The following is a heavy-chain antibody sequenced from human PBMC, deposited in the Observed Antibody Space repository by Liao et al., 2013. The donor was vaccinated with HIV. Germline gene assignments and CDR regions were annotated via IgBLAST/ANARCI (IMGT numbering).Heavy chain of an antibody. CDR2: IHDSGST. J-gene: IGHJ6*01. Sequence: QVQLQESGPGLVKPSQTLSLTCTVSGGSIITGDNYWSWIRQSPGKGLEWIGYIHDSGSTYYSETTYYSPSLRSRVSISVDKAKNQFSLKLTSVTAADTAVYYCAREVLVVRAGPTXSLVXYGSDETIVVPRLLDVPTNGPAYG. CDR1: GGSIITGDNY. D-gene: IGHD2-2*01. V-gene: IGHV4-30-4*08. CDR3: AREVLVVRAGPTXSLVXYGSDETIVVPRLLDVPTNGPAYG.